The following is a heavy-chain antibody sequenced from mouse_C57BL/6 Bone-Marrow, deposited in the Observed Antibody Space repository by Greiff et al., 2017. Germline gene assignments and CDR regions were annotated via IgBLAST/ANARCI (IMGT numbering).Heavy chain of an antibody. Sequence: QQSCKASGYTFTSYGISWVKQRTGQGLEWIGEIYPRSGNTYYNEKFKGKATLTADKSSSTAYMELRSLTSEDSAVYFCARSGVYYGGFAYWGQGTLVTVSA. CDR3: ARSGVYYGGFAY. J-gene: IGHJ3*01. V-gene: IGHV1-81*01. CDR1: GYTFTSYG. CDR2: IYPRSGNT. D-gene: IGHD2-1*01.